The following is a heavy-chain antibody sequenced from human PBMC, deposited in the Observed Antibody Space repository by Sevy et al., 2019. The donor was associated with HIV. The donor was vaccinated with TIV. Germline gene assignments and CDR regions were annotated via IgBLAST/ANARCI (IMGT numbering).Heavy chain of an antibody. CDR3: ARLLGSTEFGYYFDY. CDR2: IRPYNGNT. V-gene: IGHV1-18*01. Sequence: ASVKVSCKASGYTFTSYGLSWVRQAPGQGLEWMGGIRPYNGNTDYAQKLQGRVTVTTDTSTTTAYMELRSLRSDDTVLYYCARLLGSTEFGYYFDYWGQGTLVTVSS. J-gene: IGHJ4*02. CDR1: GYTFTSYG. D-gene: IGHD1-26*01.